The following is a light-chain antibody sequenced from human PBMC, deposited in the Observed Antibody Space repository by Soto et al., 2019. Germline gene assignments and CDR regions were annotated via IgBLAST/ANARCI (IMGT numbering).Light chain of an antibody. J-gene: IGKJ1*01. CDR1: QSLLHSNGYNF. CDR3: MQALQTPWT. V-gene: IGKV2-28*01. CDR2: LRS. Sequence: DIVMTQSPLSLPVTPGEPASISCRSNQSLLHSNGYNFLYWYLQKPGQSPQLLIYLRSNRASGVPDRFSGSGSGTDFTLKISRVEAEDVGVYYCMQALQTPWTFGQGTKVEIK.